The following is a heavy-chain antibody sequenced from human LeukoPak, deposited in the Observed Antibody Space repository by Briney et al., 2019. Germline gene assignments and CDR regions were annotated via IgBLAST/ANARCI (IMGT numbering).Heavy chain of an antibody. D-gene: IGHD2-21*01. CDR3: AKAPVTTCRGAYCYPFDY. CDR1: GFTFSSYS. Sequence: GGSLRLSCAASGFTFSSYSMSWVRQAPGKGLEWVSAISDSGNTYHADSVKGRFTISRDSSKNTLFLQMNRLRPEDAAVYYCAKAPVTTCRGAYCYPFDYWGQGTLVTVSS. V-gene: IGHV3-23*01. CDR2: ISDSGNT. J-gene: IGHJ4*02.